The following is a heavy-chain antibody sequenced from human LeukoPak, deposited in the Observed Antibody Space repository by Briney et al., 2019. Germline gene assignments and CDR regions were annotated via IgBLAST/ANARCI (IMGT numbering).Heavy chain of an antibody. V-gene: IGHV3-21*01. Sequence: PGGSQRLSCAASGFTSSSYSMNGVRQAPGKGLEWVSAISSRICYIYYADPLKGRFTISRKNAKNSLYLQMNSLRAEDTAVYYCASRIAAAGNWGKGTLVTVSS. CDR1: GFTSSSYS. D-gene: IGHD6-13*01. J-gene: IGHJ4*02. CDR2: ISSRICYI. CDR3: ASRIAAAGN.